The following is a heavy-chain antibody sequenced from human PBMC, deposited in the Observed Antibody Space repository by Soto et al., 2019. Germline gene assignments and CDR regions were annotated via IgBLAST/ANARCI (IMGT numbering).Heavy chain of an antibody. CDR2: MYWRGDE. CDR1: GFSLSTSGVG. J-gene: IGHJ3*02. D-gene: IGHD2-21*01. V-gene: IGHV2-5*01. Sequence: SGPTLVNPTQTLTLTCSFSGFSLSTSGVGVGWIRQSPGKALEWLALMYWRGDEHYRPSLKSRRSIIKHTSKNHVVLIMTDMDPVDTATYYCARGLATIPXXXXDIWGQGTMVTVSS. CDR3: ARGLATIPXXXXDI.